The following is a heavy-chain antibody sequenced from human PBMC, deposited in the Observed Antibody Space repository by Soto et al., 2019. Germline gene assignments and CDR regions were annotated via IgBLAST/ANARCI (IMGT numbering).Heavy chain of an antibody. J-gene: IGHJ3*02. CDR3: AREAGYCSTTSCYRRAFDT. CDR1: GFNFTGLW. Sequence: GGFMRLSCAASGFNFTGLWVHWVSQDTGKGLVWVARINTEGDSTNYADSVKGRFTISRDSATNTVYLQMNGLGVDDTSVYFCAREAGYCSTTSCYRRAFDTWGQGTMVTVSS. D-gene: IGHD2-2*01. CDR2: INTEGDST. V-gene: IGHV3-74*01.